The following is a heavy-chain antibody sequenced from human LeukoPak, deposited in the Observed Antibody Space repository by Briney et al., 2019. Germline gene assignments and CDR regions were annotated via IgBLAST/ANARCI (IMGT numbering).Heavy chain of an antibody. J-gene: IGHJ4*02. CDR2: MNPNSGDA. D-gene: IGHD6-13*01. CDR3: ARWGGKQLDTDFDY. Sequence: ASVKVSYKASGYTLTSYDINWVRQATGQGLEWMGWMNPNSGDAGNAQKFQGRVTMTRDTSISTAYMELSSLISEDTAVYYCARWGGKQLDTDFDYWGQGTLVTVSS. V-gene: IGHV1-8*01. CDR1: GYTLTSYD.